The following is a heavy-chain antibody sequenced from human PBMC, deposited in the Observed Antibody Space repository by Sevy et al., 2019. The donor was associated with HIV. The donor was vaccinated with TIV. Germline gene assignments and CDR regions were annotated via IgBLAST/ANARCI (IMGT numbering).Heavy chain of an antibody. CDR3: AKDHNLWSEGGFLHH. D-gene: IGHD3-10*01. CDR1: AFTFSSYA. Sequence: GGSLRLSCAASAFTFSSYAIHWVRQTPGKGLEWVAVISYDGNNKYYADSVKGRFTVSRDNSKNTLYAQMNSLRAEDTAVYYCAKDHNLWSEGGFLHHWGQGTLVTVSS. CDR2: ISYDGNNK. J-gene: IGHJ1*01. V-gene: IGHV3-30*18.